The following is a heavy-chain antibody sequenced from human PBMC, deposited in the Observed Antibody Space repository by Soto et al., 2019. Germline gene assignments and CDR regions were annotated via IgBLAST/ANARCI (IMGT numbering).Heavy chain of an antibody. J-gene: IGHJ4*02. CDR3: TTCGSRTIFGVAVY. Sequence: GSLRLSCAASGFTFSNAWMSWVRQAPGKGLEWVGRIKSKTDGGTTDYAAPVKGRFTISRDDSKNTLYLQMNSLKTEDTAVYYCTTCGSRTIFGVAVYWGQGTLVTVSS. D-gene: IGHD3-3*01. CDR1: GFTFSNAW. CDR2: IKSKTDGGTT. V-gene: IGHV3-15*01.